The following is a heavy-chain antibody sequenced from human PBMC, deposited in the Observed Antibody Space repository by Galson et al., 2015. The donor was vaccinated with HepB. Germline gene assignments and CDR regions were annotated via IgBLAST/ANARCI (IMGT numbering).Heavy chain of an antibody. Sequence: SETLSLTCTVSGGSISSYYWSWIRQPAGKGLEWIGRIYTSGSTNYNPSLKSRVTMSVDTSKNQFSLKLSSVTAADTAVYYCARVFFAGSVYYYYGMDVWGQGTTVTVSS. CDR1: GGSISSYY. D-gene: IGHD1-26*01. J-gene: IGHJ6*02. CDR2: IYTSGST. V-gene: IGHV4-4*07. CDR3: ARVFFAGSVYYYYGMDV.